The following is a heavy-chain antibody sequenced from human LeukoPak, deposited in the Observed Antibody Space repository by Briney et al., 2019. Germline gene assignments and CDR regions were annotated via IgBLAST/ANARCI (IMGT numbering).Heavy chain of an antibody. V-gene: IGHV3-30-3*01. J-gene: IGHJ5*02. Sequence: SGRSLRLSCAASGFTFSSYAMHWVRQAPGKGLEWVAVISYDGSNKYYADSVKGRFTISRDNSKNTLYLQMNSLRAEDTAVYYCARDSLWFGTTGFDPWGQGTLVTVSS. D-gene: IGHD3-10*01. CDR3: ARDSLWFGTTGFDP. CDR2: ISYDGSNK. CDR1: GFTFSSYA.